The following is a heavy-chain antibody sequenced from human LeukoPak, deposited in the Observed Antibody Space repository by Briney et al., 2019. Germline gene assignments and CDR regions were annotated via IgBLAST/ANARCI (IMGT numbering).Heavy chain of an antibody. D-gene: IGHD2-15*01. CDR2: INPNSGGT. CDR1: GYTFTGYY. CDR3: ARDAGRYCSGGSCYSHDY. V-gene: IGHV1-2*06. J-gene: IGHJ4*02. Sequence: PGASVKVSCKASGYTFTGYYMHWLRQAPGQGLEWMGRINPNSGGTNYAQKFQGRVTMTRDTSISTAYMELSRLRSDDTAVYYCARDAGRYCSGGSCYSHDYWGQGTLVTVSS.